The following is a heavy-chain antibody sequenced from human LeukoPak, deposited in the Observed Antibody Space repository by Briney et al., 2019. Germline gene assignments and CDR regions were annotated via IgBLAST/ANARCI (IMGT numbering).Heavy chain of an antibody. J-gene: IGHJ6*03. CDR1: GFTFSSYW. CDR3: ARLVRGDHYYYYMDV. CDR2: IKQDGCEK. Sequence: GGSLRLSCAASGFTFSSYWMSWVRQAPGKGLEWVANIKQDGCEKYYVDSVKGRFTISRDNAKNSLYLQMNSLRAEDTALYYCARLVRGDHYYYYMDVWGKGTTVTVSS. V-gene: IGHV3-7*03. D-gene: IGHD3-10*01.